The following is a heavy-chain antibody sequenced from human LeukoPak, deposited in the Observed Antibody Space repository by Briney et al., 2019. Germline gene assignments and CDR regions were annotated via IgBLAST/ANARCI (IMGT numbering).Heavy chain of an antibody. J-gene: IGHJ4*02. D-gene: IGHD6-13*01. CDR3: ERERPPGDSSNWFLEGYFDI. CDR2: IIPIFGTA. Sequence: VASVKVSCKASGGTFSSYAITWVRQAPGQGLEWMGRIIPIFGTANYAQKFQGRVTITTDESTSTAYMELSTLGSDDTAVYYCERERPPGDSSNWFLEGYFDIWGQGTLVTVSS. V-gene: IGHV1-69*05. CDR1: GGTFSSYA.